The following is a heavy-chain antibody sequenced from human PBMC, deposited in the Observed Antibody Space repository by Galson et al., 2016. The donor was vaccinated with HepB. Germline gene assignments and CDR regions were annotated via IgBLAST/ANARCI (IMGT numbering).Heavy chain of an antibody. CDR1: GFTFSSSW. J-gene: IGHJ4*02. CDR2: INQDGSEN. D-gene: IGHD1-26*01. V-gene: IGHV3-7*01. CDR3: ARERGSYSY. Sequence: SLRLSCAASGFTFSSSWMNWVRQAPGKGLEWVANINQDGSENNYVDSVKGRFTISRDNAKNTLYLQMDSLRAEDTAVYYCARERGSYSYWGQGTLVTVSS.